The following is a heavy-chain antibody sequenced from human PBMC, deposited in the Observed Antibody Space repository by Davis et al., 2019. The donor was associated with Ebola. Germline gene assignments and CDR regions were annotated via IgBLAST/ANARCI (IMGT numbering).Heavy chain of an antibody. J-gene: IGHJ4*02. CDR3: ARDRGMIVVVNPDY. CDR2: INTNTGNP. D-gene: IGHD3-22*01. V-gene: IGHV7-4-1*02. CDR1: GYTFTTYA. Sequence: ASVKVSCKASGYTFTTYAINWVRQAPGQGLEWMGWINTNTGNPTYAQGFTGRFVFSLDTSVSTAYLQISSLKAEDTAVYYCARDRGMIVVVNPDYWGQGTLVTVSS.